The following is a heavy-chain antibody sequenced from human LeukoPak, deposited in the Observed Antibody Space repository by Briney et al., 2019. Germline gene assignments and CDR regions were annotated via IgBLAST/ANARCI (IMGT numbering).Heavy chain of an antibody. J-gene: IGHJ4*02. CDR3: AKTEWLQFDIDY. CDR2: ISSSGGST. D-gene: IGHD5-12*01. V-gene: IGHV3-23*01. CDR1: GFTFSSYA. Sequence: GGSLRLSCAASGFTFSSYAMSWVRQAPGKGLEWVSAISSSGGSTYYADAVKGRFTISRDNSKNTLYLQMNSLRAEDTAVYYCAKTEWLQFDIDYWGQGTLVTVSS.